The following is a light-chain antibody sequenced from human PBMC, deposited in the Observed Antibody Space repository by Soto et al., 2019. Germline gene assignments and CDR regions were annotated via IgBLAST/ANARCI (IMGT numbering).Light chain of an antibody. Sequence: EIVLTQSPGTLSLSPGERATLSCRASQSVTSNYLAWYQHKPGQAPRLLIYGASSRATGIPDRFSGSGSGTDFTLTISRLEPEDFAVYYCQQYGTSPETFDQGTKVEIK. CDR1: QSVTSNY. V-gene: IGKV3-20*01. J-gene: IGKJ1*01. CDR3: QQYGTSPET. CDR2: GAS.